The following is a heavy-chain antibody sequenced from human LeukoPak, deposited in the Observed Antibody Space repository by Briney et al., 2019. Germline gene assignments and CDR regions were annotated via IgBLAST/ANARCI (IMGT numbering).Heavy chain of an antibody. CDR3: ARVSSGWYQMWDC. J-gene: IGHJ4*02. Sequence: GGSLRLSCAASGFTFSSYWMSWVRQAPGKGLEWVANIKQGGSEKYYVDSVKGRFTISRDNAKNSLYLQMNSLRAEDTAVYYCARVSSGWYQMWDCWGQGNLVTVSS. D-gene: IGHD6-13*01. CDR2: IKQGGSEK. CDR1: GFTFSSYW. V-gene: IGHV3-7*04.